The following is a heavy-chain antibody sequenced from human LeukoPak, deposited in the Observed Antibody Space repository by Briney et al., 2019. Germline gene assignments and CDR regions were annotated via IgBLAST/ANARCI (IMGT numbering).Heavy chain of an antibody. CDR1: GYTFTDYS. V-gene: IGHV1-18*01. CDR3: ARGVRSGVAVAGIRFDP. CDR2: ISAYNGYT. J-gene: IGHJ5*02. D-gene: IGHD6-19*01. Sequence: ASVKVSCKASGYTFTDYSITWVRQAPGPGLEWMGWISAYNGYTNYAQNLQGRVTMTTDTSTNTAYMELRSLRSDDTAVYYCARGVRSGVAVAGIRFDPWGQGTLVTVSS.